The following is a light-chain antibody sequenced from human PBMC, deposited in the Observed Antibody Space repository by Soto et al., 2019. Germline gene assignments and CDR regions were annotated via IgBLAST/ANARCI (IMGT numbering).Light chain of an antibody. J-gene: IGLJ2*01. CDR3: GTWDSSLSAGV. CDR2: ENN. V-gene: IGLV1-51*02. Sequence: QSVLTQPPSVSAAPGQKVTISCSGSSSNIGNNYVYWYQQLPGTAPKLLIYENNKRPSGIPDRFSGSKSGTSATLGITGLQTGDEADYYCGTWDSSLSAGVFGGGTKVTVL. CDR1: SSNIGNNY.